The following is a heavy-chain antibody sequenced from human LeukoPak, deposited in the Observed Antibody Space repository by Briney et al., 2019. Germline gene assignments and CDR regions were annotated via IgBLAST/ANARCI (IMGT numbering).Heavy chain of an antibody. CDR3: ARDLSCCSGGSCYVQAFDI. CDR1: GGSISSGGHH. D-gene: IGHD2-15*01. CDR2: IYYSGST. V-gene: IGHV4-31*03. Sequence: SQTLSLTCTVSGGSISSGGHHWSWIRQHPGKGLEWIGYIYYSGSTYYNPSLKSRVTISIDTFKNQFSLKLSSVTAADTAVYYCARDLSCCSGGSCYVQAFDIWGQGTMVTVSS. J-gene: IGHJ3*02.